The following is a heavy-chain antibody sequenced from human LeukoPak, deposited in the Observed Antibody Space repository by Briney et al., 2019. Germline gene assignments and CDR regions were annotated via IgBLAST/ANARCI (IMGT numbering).Heavy chain of an antibody. D-gene: IGHD6-6*01. CDR2: IWYDGSKT. Sequence: GGSLRLSCAASGFTFSSYWMSWVRQAPGKGLEWVAVIWYDGSKTYYADSVNGRFTISRDNSKNTVYLQMNSLRAEDTAVYYCARASSSSHFDYWGQGTLVTVSS. V-gene: IGHV3-33*08. CDR3: ARASSSSHFDY. J-gene: IGHJ4*02. CDR1: GFTFSSYW.